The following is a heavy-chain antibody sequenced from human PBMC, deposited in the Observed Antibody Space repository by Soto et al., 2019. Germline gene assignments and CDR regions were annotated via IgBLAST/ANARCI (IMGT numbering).Heavy chain of an antibody. V-gene: IGHV3-48*03. J-gene: IGHJ5*02. Sequence: QAVGSLRLSCAASGFTFSSYEMNWVRQAPGKGLEWVSYISSSGSTIYYADSVKGRFTISRDNAKNSLYLQMNSLRAEDTAAYYCARQYDYVWGSYRFSWFDPWGQGTLVTVSS. CDR1: GFTFSSYE. CDR3: ARQYDYVWGSYRFSWFDP. CDR2: ISSSGSTI. D-gene: IGHD3-16*02.